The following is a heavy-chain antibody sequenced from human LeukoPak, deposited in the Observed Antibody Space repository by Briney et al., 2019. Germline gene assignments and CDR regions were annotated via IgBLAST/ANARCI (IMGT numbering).Heavy chain of an antibody. CDR1: GFTFSDYW. CDR2: IKQDGSEK. CDR3: ARSSIAARPNYYFDY. V-gene: IGHV3-7*01. D-gene: IGHD6-6*01. Sequence: GGSLRLSCAASGFTFSDYWMSWVRQAPGKGLEWVANIKQDGSEKYYVDSVKGRFTISRDNAKNSLYLQMNSLRAEDTAVYYCARSSIAARPNYYFDYWGQGTLVTVSS. J-gene: IGHJ4*02.